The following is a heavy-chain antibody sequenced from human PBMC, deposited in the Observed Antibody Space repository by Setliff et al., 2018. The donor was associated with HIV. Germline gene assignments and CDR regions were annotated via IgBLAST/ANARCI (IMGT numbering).Heavy chain of an antibody. CDR2: INPSSGST. J-gene: IGHJ4*02. CDR3: ARDMNRRSYSDTSPHDY. D-gene: IGHD3-22*01. V-gene: IGHV1-46*01. Sequence: ASVKVSCKASGYTFTSYYMHWVRQAPGQGLEWMGIINPSSGSTSNKQKFQGRVTMTRDTSTNTVYMELSSLRFEDTAVYHCARDMNRRSYSDTSPHDYWGQGTLVTVSS. CDR1: GYTFTSYY.